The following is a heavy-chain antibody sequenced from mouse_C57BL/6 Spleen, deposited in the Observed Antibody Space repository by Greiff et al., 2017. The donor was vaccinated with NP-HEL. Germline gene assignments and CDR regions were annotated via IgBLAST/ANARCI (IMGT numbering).Heavy chain of an antibody. Sequence: QVQLQQSGPELVKPGASVKISCKASGYSFTSYYIHWVKQRPGQGLEWIGWIYPGSGNTKYNEKFKGKATLTADTSSSTAYMQLSSLTSEDSAVYYCARSGGNYVWYFDVWGTGTTVTASS. CDR1: GYSFTSYY. CDR3: ARSGGNYVWYFDV. CDR2: IYPGSGNT. J-gene: IGHJ1*03. D-gene: IGHD2-1*01. V-gene: IGHV1-66*01.